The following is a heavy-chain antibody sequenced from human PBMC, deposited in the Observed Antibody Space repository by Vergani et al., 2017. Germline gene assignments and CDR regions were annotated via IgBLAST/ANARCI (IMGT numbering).Heavy chain of an antibody. CDR2: ISPGASTV. D-gene: IGHD1-1*01. CDR3: AKKPGISTTRHYYAMDV. Sequence: LEESGGGSVKPGGSLRLSCAASGFKFSDHYMSWIRQAPGTGLEWVSHISPGASTVAYTDSVTGQFTVSRDNDNNSLTLGMTTLRVEDTAVYYCAKKPGISTTRHYYAMDVWGQGTTVTVAS. CDR1: GFKFSDHY. V-gene: IGHV3-11*04. J-gene: IGHJ6*02.